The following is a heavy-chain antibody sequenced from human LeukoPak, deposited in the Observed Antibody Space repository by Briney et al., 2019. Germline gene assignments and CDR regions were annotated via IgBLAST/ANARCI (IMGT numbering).Heavy chain of an antibody. CDR2: ISSSSSTI. CDR1: GFTFSSYW. D-gene: IGHD2-2*02. J-gene: IGHJ4*02. Sequence: PGGSLRLSCAASGFTFSSYWMSWVRQAPGKGLEWVSYISSSSSTIYYADSVKGRFTISRDNAKNSLYLQMNSLRAEDTAVYYCARWSGIVAPAAIHRYFDYWGQGTLVTVSS. V-gene: IGHV3-48*04. CDR3: ARWSGIVAPAAIHRYFDY.